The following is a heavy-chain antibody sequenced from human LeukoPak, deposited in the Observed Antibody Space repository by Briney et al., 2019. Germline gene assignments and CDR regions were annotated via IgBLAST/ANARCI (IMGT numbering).Heavy chain of an antibody. CDR3: ARDGTTGTTNFAFDI. CDR2: IYTSGST. D-gene: IGHD1-1*01. J-gene: IGHJ3*02. Sequence: SETLSLTCTVSGDSISSSSYYWSWIRQPAGKGLEWIGRIYTSGSTNYNPSLKSRVTISVDTSKNQFSLKLSSVTAADTAVYYCARDGTTGTTNFAFDIWGQGTMVTVSS. CDR1: GDSISSSSYY. V-gene: IGHV4-61*02.